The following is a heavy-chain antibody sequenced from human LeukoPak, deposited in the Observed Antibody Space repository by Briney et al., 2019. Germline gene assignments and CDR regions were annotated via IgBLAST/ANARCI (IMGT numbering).Heavy chain of an antibody. CDR1: GYSFSNYG. CDR3: ARGFPSSGWYYFDY. CDR2: ISAYNGNT. J-gene: IGHJ4*02. Sequence: ASVKVSCKASGYSFSNYGLHWLRQAPGQGLEWMGWISAYNGNTNYAQKLQGRVTMTTDTSTSTAYMELRSLRSDDTAVYYCARGFPSSGWYYFDYWGQGTLVTVSS. V-gene: IGHV1-18*01. D-gene: IGHD6-19*01.